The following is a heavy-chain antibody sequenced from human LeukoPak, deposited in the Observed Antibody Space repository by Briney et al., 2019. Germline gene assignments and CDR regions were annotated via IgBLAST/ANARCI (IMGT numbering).Heavy chain of an antibody. Sequence: SETLSLTCTVSGGSISSSSYYWGWIRQPPGKGLEWIGSIYYSGSTYYNPSLKSRVTISVDTSKNQFSLKLSSVTAADTAVYYCARVVPYTRTYAFDIWGQGTMVTVSS. CDR1: GGSISSSSYY. V-gene: IGHV4-39*07. CDR3: ARVVPYTRTYAFDI. D-gene: IGHD4-11*01. CDR2: IYYSGST. J-gene: IGHJ3*02.